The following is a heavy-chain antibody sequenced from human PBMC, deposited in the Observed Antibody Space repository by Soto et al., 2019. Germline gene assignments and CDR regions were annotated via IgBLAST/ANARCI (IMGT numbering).Heavy chain of an antibody. V-gene: IGHV3-15*01. Sequence: EVQLVESGGGLVKPGGSLRLSCAASGFTFSNAWMSWVRQVPGKGLEWIGRIKRKTDGGTIDYAAPVKDRFTISRDDSKDTLYLQMNSLKTEDTAVYYCTTDPTTVAIKVDWFDPWGQGTLVTVSS. D-gene: IGHD4-17*01. CDR1: GFTFSNAW. CDR3: TTDPTTVAIKVDWFDP. CDR2: IKRKTDGGTI. J-gene: IGHJ5*02.